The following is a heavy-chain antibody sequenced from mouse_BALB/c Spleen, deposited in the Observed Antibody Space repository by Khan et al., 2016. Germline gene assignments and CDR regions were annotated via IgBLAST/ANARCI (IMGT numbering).Heavy chain of an antibody. J-gene: IGHJ1*01. V-gene: IGHV3-6*02. CDR3: VPYGNDGYFDV. CDR2: ISYDGRN. CDR1: GYSITRGDY. Sequence: EVQLQESGPGLVKPSQSLSLTCSVTGYSITRGDYWNWIRQFPGNKLEWMGYISYDGRNNYNPSLNNRISITRDTSKNQFFLKLNSVTTEDTATYYCVPYGNDGYFDVWGAGTTVTVSS. D-gene: IGHD2-2*01.